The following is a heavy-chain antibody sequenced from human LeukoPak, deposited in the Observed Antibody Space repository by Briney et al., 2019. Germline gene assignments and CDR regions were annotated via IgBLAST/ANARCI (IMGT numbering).Heavy chain of an antibody. J-gene: IGHJ4*02. Sequence: GGSLRLSCAASGYNFDDYAMHWVRQGPGKSLEWVASISWTGDRTVYAESVKGRFTISRDNAKNSLFLQMNSLRTEDTALYYCAKDIDYGSGSYYKSLDYWGQGTLVTVSS. CDR3: AKDIDYGSGSYYKSLDY. CDR2: ISWTGDRT. V-gene: IGHV3-9*01. CDR1: GYNFDDYA. D-gene: IGHD3-10*01.